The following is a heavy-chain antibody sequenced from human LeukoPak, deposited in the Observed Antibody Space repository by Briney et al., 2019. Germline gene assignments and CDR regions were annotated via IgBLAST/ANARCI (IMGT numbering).Heavy chain of an antibody. Sequence: GASVKVSCKASGGTFSSYAISWVRQAPGQGLEWMGGIIPIFGTANYAQKFQGRVTITADKSMSTAYMELSSLRSEDTAVYYCAREMAYCSGGSCYLQGENWFDPWGQGTLVTVSS. CDR2: IIPIFGTA. CDR3: AREMAYCSGGSCYLQGENWFDP. J-gene: IGHJ5*02. V-gene: IGHV1-69*06. D-gene: IGHD2-15*01. CDR1: GGTFSSYA.